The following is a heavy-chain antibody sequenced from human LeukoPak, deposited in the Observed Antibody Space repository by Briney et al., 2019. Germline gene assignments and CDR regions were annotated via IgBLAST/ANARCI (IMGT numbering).Heavy chain of an antibody. CDR1: GGTFSSYA. J-gene: IGHJ4*02. Sequence: SVKVSCKASGGTFSSYAISWVRQAPGQGLEWMGGIIPIFGTANYAQKLQGRVTMTTDTSTSTAYMELRSLRSDDTAVYYCARDDSNYVTFDYWGQGTLVTVSS. V-gene: IGHV1-69*05. CDR2: IIPIFGTA. D-gene: IGHD4-11*01. CDR3: ARDDSNYVTFDY.